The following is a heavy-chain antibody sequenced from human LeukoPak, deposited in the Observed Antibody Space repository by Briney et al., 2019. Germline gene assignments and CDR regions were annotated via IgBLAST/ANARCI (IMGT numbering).Heavy chain of an antibody. V-gene: IGHV3-23*01. CDR2: ISGSGGST. D-gene: IGHD3-10*01. J-gene: IGHJ3*02. Sequence: GGSLRLSCAASGFTFSSYAMSWVRQAPGKGLEWVSAISGSGGSTYYADSVKGRFTISRDNSKNTLYLQMNSLRAEDTAVYYCAKDPTDYYGSGSYYSGHGAFDIWGQGTMVTVSS. CDR1: GFTFSSYA. CDR3: AKDPTDYYGSGSYYSGHGAFDI.